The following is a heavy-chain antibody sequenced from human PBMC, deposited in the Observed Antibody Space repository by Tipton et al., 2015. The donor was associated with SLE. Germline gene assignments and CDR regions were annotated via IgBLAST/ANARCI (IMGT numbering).Heavy chain of an antibody. Sequence: SLRLSCAASGFTFSNAWMSWVRQAPGKGLAWVGRIKSKTDGGTTDYAAPVKGRFTISRDDSKSIAYLQMNSLKSEDTAVYFCTRSWIQLWPGYMDVWGKGTTVTVSS. V-gene: IGHV3-15*01. D-gene: IGHD5-18*01. J-gene: IGHJ6*03. CDR3: TRSWIQLWPGYMDV. CDR1: GFTFSNAW. CDR2: IKSKTDGGTT.